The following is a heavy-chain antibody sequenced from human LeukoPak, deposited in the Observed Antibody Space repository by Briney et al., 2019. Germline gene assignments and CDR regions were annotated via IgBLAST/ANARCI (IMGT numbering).Heavy chain of an antibody. CDR3: ARGPSFDY. CDR2: ISPTSTYI. CDR1: GFTFSSYN. Sequence: PGGSLRLSCAASGFTFSSYNMNWVRQAPGKGLEGISSISPTSTYIYYADTLKGRFTISRDNANNPLYLQMNSLRAEDTAVYYCARGPSFDYWGQGTLVTVS. V-gene: IGHV3-21*01. J-gene: IGHJ4*02.